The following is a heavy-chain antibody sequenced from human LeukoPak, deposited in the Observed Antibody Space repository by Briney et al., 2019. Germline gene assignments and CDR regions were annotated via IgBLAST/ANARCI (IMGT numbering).Heavy chain of an antibody. J-gene: IGHJ3*02. V-gene: IGHV1-2*02. D-gene: IGHD3-22*01. CDR3: TRDSYYYENGAETNNVFDI. CDR2: INPNSGDT. CDR1: GYIFTKYH. Sequence: ASVKVSCKASGYIFTKYHMHWVRQAPGQGLEWMGWINPNSGDTKFLQRFQGRVTMTRDTSISTAYMELSRLGSDDTAVYYCTRDSYYYENGAETNNVFDIWGQGTMVTVSS.